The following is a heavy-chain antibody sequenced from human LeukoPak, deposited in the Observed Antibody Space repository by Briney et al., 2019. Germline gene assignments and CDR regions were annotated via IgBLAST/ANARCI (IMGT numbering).Heavy chain of an antibody. CDR2: IRPSGDNT. J-gene: IGHJ5*02. Sequence: GGSLRLSCAASGFTFSSYDMTWVRQAPGMGLEWVSSIRPSGDNTYYGDSVKGRFTVSRDNSKNTVYLEMNNMRVDDTAVYYCARVAGWHWFDPWGQGTLVTVSS. CDR1: GFTFSSYD. D-gene: IGHD6-19*01. V-gene: IGHV3-23*01. CDR3: ARVAGWHWFDP.